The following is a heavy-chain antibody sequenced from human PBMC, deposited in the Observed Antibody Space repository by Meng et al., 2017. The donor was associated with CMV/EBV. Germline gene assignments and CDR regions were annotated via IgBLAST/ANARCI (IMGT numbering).Heavy chain of an antibody. CDR1: GFTFSNAW. CDR3: TTDGNVLRFLEWSDHDAFDI. CDR2: IKSKTDGGTT. J-gene: IGHJ3*02. Sequence: GESLKISCAASGFTFSNAWMSWVRQAPGKGLEWVGRIKSKTDGGTTDYAAPVKGRFTISRDDSKNTLYLQMNSLKTEDTAVYYCTTDGNVLRFLEWSDHDAFDIWGQGTMVTVS. D-gene: IGHD3-3*01. V-gene: IGHV3-15*01.